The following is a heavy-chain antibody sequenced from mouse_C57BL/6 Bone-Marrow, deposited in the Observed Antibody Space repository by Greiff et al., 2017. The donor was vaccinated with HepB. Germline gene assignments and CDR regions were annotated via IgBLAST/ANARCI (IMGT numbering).Heavy chain of an antibody. CDR3: ARWGPYYFSYDYAKDY. Sequence: QVQLQQSGAELVMPGASVKLSCKASGYTFTSYWMHWVKQRPGQGLEWIGEIDPSDSYTNYNQKFKGKSTLTVDKSSSTAYMQLSSLTSEDSAVYYFARWGPYYFSYDYAKDYWGQGTSVTVSS. CDR1: GYTFTSYW. CDR2: IDPSDSYT. D-gene: IGHD2-10*01. J-gene: IGHJ4*01. V-gene: IGHV1-69*01.